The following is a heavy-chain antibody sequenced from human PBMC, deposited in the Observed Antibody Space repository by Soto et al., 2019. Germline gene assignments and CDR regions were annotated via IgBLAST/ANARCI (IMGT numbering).Heavy chain of an antibody. Sequence: QVQLVESGGGLVKPGGSLRLSCAASGFTFSDYYMSWIRQAPGKGLEWVSYISTSTTYTKYADSVKGRFTISRDNAKNSLYLQMNSLRAEDTAVYYCARTGPRVDAAMVPKNQDAFDIWGQGTMVTVSS. V-gene: IGHV3-11*05. J-gene: IGHJ3*02. CDR1: GFTFSDYY. D-gene: IGHD5-18*01. CDR3: ARTGPRVDAAMVPKNQDAFDI. CDR2: ISTSTTYT.